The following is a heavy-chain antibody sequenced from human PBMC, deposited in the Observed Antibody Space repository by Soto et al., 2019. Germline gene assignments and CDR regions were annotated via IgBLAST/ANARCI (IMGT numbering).Heavy chain of an antibody. V-gene: IGHV3-9*01. Sequence: GGSMRLPYAASGFTFVDYAIHWVRQAPGKGLEWVSGISWNSGSIGYADSVKGRFTISGDNAKNSLYLQMNSLRAEDTALYYCAKTVDFWSGYYSNWGQGTLVTVSS. D-gene: IGHD3-3*01. CDR1: GFTFVDYA. CDR3: AKTVDFWSGYYSN. J-gene: IGHJ4*02. CDR2: ISWNSGSI.